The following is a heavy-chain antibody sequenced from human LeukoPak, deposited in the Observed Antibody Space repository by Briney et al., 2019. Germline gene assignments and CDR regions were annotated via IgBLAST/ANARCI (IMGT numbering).Heavy chain of an antibody. CDR3: ARDHRPSITIFGEHYYYGMDV. D-gene: IGHD3-3*01. CDR1: GGSFSGYY. CDR2: INHSGST. V-gene: IGHV4-34*01. Sequence: PSETLSLTCAVYGGSFSGYYWSWIRQPPGKGLEWIGEINHSGSTNYNPSLKSRVTISVDKSKNQFSLKLSSVTAADTAVYYCARDHRPSITIFGEHYYYGMDVWGQGTTVTVSS. J-gene: IGHJ6*02.